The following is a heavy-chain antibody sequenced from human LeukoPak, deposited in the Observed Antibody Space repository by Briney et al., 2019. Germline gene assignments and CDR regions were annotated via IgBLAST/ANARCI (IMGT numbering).Heavy chain of an antibody. Sequence: PGGSLRLSCAASGFTVSSNYMSWVRQAPGKGLEWVSVIYSGGSTYYADSVKGRFTISRDNSKNTLYLQMNSLRAEDTAVYYCARDRRSGGGPYYYYMDVWGKGTTVTVSS. CDR1: GFTVSSNY. V-gene: IGHV3-66*02. J-gene: IGHJ6*03. CDR2: IYSGGST. CDR3: ARDRRSGGGPYYYYMDV. D-gene: IGHD3-16*01.